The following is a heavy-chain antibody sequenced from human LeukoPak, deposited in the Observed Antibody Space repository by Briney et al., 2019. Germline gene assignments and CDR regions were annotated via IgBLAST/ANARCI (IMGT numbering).Heavy chain of an antibody. CDR3: ARVPTLSAADTTGY. J-gene: IGHJ4*02. CDR2: IHRGYTT. CDR1: GFTVSSNY. V-gene: IGHV3-66*01. Sequence: SGGSLRLSCAASGFTVSSNYMSWVRLAPGKGLEWVSVIHRGYTTYYADSVKGRFTISRDNSKNTLYLQMNSPRAEDTAVYYCARVPTLSAADTTGYWGQGTLVTVSS. D-gene: IGHD6-13*01.